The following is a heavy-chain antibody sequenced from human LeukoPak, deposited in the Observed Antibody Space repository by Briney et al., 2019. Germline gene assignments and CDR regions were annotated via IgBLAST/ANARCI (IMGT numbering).Heavy chain of an antibody. CDR3: ARHVSVDGYTPPDY. CDR2: IYHSGST. Sequence: SETLSLTCTVSGGSISSGGYYWSWIRQPPGKGLEWIGYIYHSGSTYYNPSLKSRVTISVDTSKNQFSLKLSSVTAADTAVYYCARHVSVDGYTPPDYWGQGTLVTVSS. CDR1: GGSISSGGYY. J-gene: IGHJ4*02. D-gene: IGHD5-24*01. V-gene: IGHV4-30-2*01.